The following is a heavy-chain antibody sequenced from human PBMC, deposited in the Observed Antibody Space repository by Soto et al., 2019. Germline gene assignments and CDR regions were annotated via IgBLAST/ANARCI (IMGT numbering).Heavy chain of an antibody. J-gene: IGHJ6*02. CDR1: GFAFSSYE. CDR3: ARSRRTFDLYGVDV. Sequence: PGWSLRLSCAGSGFAFSSYEMTWVRQAPGKGLEWVSDIDKYGNKIYYVDSVKGRFTISRDNARNSLFLQMHSLRADDTALYYCARSRRTFDLYGVDVWGQGTTVTVSS. D-gene: IGHD3-3*01. V-gene: IGHV3-48*03. CDR2: IDKYGNKI.